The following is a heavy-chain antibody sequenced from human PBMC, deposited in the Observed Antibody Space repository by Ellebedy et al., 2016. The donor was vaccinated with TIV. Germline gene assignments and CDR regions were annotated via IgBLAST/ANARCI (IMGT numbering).Heavy chain of an antibody. J-gene: IGHJ4*02. Sequence: GESLKISXAASGFTFSTYWMHWVRQAPGKGLVWVSRIDSDGSTTNYADSVKGRFTISRDNAKSSLYLQMNSLRAEDTALYYCASSPVNWNPYFEYWGQGTLVTVSS. V-gene: IGHV3-74*01. D-gene: IGHD1-20*01. CDR2: IDSDGSTT. CDR1: GFTFSTYW. CDR3: ASSPVNWNPYFEY.